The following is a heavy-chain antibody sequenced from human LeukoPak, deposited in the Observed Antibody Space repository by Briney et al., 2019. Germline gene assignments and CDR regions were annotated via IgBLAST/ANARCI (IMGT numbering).Heavy chain of an antibody. J-gene: IGHJ3*02. Sequence: GGSLRLSCAASGFTFSSYGMHWVRQAPGKGLEWVAVIWYGGSNKYYADSVKGRFTISRDNSKNTLYLQMNSLRAEDTAVYYCAKAFSSSAHDAFDIWGQGTMVTVSS. V-gene: IGHV3-30*02. CDR2: IWYGGSNK. CDR3: AKAFSSSAHDAFDI. CDR1: GFTFSSYG. D-gene: IGHD6-6*01.